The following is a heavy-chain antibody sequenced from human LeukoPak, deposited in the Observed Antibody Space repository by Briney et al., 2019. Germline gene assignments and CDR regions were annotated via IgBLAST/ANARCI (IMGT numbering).Heavy chain of an antibody. Sequence: GGSLRLSCAASGFTLSSYWMSWVRQAPGKGLEWVANIKQDGSEKYYVDSVKGRFTISRDNAKNSLYLRMNSLRAEDTAVYYCAGLATVTTFYYFDYWGQGTLVTVSS. CDR1: GFTLSSYW. CDR2: IKQDGSEK. V-gene: IGHV3-7*01. CDR3: AGLATVTTFYYFDY. J-gene: IGHJ4*02. D-gene: IGHD4-17*01.